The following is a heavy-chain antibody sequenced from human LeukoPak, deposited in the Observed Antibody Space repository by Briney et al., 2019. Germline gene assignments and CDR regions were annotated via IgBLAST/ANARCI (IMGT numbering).Heavy chain of an antibody. Sequence: PGGSLRLSCEVSGFTFSSFWMNWVRQAPGKGREWGANINQDGSEKYYVDSVRGRFTISRDYAKNSLYLQMNSLRTEDTALYYCAQDITDQIVGAARWGQGTLVTVSS. J-gene: IGHJ4*02. V-gene: IGHV3-7*03. CDR2: INQDGSEK. CDR1: GFTFSSFW. D-gene: IGHD1-26*01. CDR3: AQDITDQIVGAAR.